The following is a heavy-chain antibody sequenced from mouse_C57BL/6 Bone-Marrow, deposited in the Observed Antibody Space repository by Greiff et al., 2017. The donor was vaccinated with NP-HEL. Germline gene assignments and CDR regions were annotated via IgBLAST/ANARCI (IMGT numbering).Heavy chain of an antibody. J-gene: IGHJ1*03. CDR3: AEHRATVVAPWFDV. V-gene: IGHV5-6*01. CDR1: GFTFSSYG. Sequence: EVQLQESGGDLVKPGGSLKLSCAASGFTFSSYGMSWVRQTPDKRLEWVATISSGGSYTYYPDSVKGRFTISRDNAKNTLYLQMSSLQSEDTAMYYWAEHRATVVAPWFDVWGTGTTVTVSS. CDR2: ISSGGSYT. D-gene: IGHD1-1*01.